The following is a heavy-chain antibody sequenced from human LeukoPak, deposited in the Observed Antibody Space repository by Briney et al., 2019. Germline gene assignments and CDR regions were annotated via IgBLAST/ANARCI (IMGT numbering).Heavy chain of an antibody. V-gene: IGHV3-21*01. CDR2: ISSSSSSI. CDR3: ARDLYGDYDGY. J-gene: IGHJ4*02. D-gene: IGHD4-17*01. Sequence: GGSLRLSCAASGFTFSSYSMNWVRQAPGKGLEWVSSISSSSSSIYYADSVKGRFTISRDNAKNSLYLQMNSLRAEDTAVYYCARDLYGDYDGYWGQGTLVTVSS. CDR1: GFTFSSYS.